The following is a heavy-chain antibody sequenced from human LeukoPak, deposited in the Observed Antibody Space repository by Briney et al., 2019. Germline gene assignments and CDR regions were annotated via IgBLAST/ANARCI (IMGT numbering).Heavy chain of an antibody. CDR1: GVSFSGYY. CDR2: INHSGST. D-gene: IGHD2-2*01. J-gene: IGHJ5*02. V-gene: IGHV4-34*01. CDR3: ARYCSSTSCYDWFDP. Sequence: SETLSLTCAVYGVSFSGYYWSWIRQPPGKGLEWIGEINHSGSTNYNPSLKSRITISVDTSKNQFSLKLSSVTAADTAVYYCARYCSSTSCYDWFDPWGQGTLVTVSS.